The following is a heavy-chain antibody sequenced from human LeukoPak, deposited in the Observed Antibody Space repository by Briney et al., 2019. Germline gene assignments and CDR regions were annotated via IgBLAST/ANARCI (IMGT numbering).Heavy chain of an antibody. D-gene: IGHD3-9*01. V-gene: IGHV3-23*01. J-gene: IGHJ4*02. CDR3: AKDSAPYYDILTGYSLFDY. CDR1: GFTFSSYA. Sequence: GASLRLSCAASGFTFSSYAMSWVRQAPGKGLEWVSAISGSGGSTYYADSVKGRFTISRDNSKNTLYLQMNSLRAEGTAVYYCAKDSAPYYDILTGYSLFDYWGQGTLVTVSS. CDR2: ISGSGGST.